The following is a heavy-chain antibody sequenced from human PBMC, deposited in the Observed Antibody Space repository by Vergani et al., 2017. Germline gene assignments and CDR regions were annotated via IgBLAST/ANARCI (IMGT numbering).Heavy chain of an antibody. CDR2: ISGSGAST. CDR3: AKNSDIGWLVNFDY. Sequence: EVQLVQSGAEVKKPGESLKISCKASGYTFSSYAMAWVRQPPGKGLEWVSAISGSGASTYYADSLKGRLTISRDNSKNTLYLPMNSLRAEDTAVYYCAKNSDIGWLVNFDYWGQGTLVTVSS. CDR1: GYTFSSYA. V-gene: IGHV3-23*04. J-gene: IGHJ4*02. D-gene: IGHD6-19*01.